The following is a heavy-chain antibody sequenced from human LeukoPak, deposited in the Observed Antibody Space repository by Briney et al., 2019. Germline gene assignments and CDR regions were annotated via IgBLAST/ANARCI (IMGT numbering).Heavy chain of an antibody. Sequence: GGSLRLSCAASGFTFSSYAMTWVRQAPGEGLGWVSAFSATDGSAQYAESVEGRFTISRDNSKNTLFLQMNSLGAEDTAVYYCARAKIAAAGTGAFDVWGQGTLVTVSS. V-gene: IGHV3-23*01. CDR1: GFTFSSYA. CDR2: FSATDGSA. D-gene: IGHD6-13*01. J-gene: IGHJ3*01. CDR3: ARAKIAAAGTGAFDV.